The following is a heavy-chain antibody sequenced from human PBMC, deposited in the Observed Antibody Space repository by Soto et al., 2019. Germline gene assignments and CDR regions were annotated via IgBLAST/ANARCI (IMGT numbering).Heavy chain of an antibody. CDR2: VNPNSGGT. CDR1: GYTFTGYY. CDR3: ARATTVNTFDY. D-gene: IGHD4-17*01. J-gene: IGHJ4*02. Sequence: ASVKVSCKASGYTFTGYYMHWVRQAPGQGLEWMGWVNPNSGGTNYAQKFQGWVTMTRDTSISTAYMELSRLRSDDTAVYHCARATTVNTFDYWGEGALVAVS. V-gene: IGHV1-2*04.